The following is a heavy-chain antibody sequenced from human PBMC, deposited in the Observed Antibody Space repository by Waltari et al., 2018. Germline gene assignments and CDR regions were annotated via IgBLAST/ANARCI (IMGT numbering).Heavy chain of an antibody. CDR1: GGSISSGSYY. Sequence: QVQLQESGPGLVKPSQTLSLTCTVSGGSISSGSYYWSWIRQPAGKGLEWIGRIYTSGSTNYNPSPKSRVTISVDTSKNQFSLKLSAVTAADTAVYYCARDDTDYWGQGTLVTVSS. CDR2: IYTSGST. J-gene: IGHJ4*02. CDR3: ARDDTDY. V-gene: IGHV4-61*02.